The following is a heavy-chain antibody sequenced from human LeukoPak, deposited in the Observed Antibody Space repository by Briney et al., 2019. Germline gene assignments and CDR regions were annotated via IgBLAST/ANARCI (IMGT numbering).Heavy chain of an antibody. CDR1: GYTFTGYY. CDR3: ASREVTTFVSDFDY. V-gene: IGHV1-2*06. J-gene: IGHJ4*02. CDR2: INANSGGT. Sequence: ASVKVSCKASGYTFTGYYMHWVRQAPGQGLEWMGRINANSGGTNYAQKFQGRVTITTDESTSTAYMELSSLRSEDTAVYYCASREVTTFVSDFDYWGQGTLVTVSS. D-gene: IGHD4-11*01.